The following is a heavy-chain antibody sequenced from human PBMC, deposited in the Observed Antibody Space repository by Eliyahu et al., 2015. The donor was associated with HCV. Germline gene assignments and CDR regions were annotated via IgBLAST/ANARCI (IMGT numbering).Heavy chain of an antibody. D-gene: IGHD3-22*01. CDR3: ARNSQRDSSGYYYDPYYYGMDV. Sequence: EVQLVESGGGLIQPGGSLRLSCAASGFIVSSNYXXXXRQSPGKGLEWVXVIYGGGSTSYADSVKGRFTISRDNSKNTLDLQMNSLRAEDTAVYYCARNSQRDSSGYYYDPYYYGMDVWGQGTTVTVSS. V-gene: IGHV3-53*01. CDR1: GFIVSSNY. J-gene: IGHJ6*02. CDR2: IYGGGST.